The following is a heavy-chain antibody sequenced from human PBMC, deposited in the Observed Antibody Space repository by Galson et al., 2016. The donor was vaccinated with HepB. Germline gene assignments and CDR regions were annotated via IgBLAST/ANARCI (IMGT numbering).Heavy chain of an antibody. V-gene: IGHV2-70*04. CDR2: IDWDDDK. CDR3: ARAQTEYYYDRSGLRRDAFDI. CDR1: GFSLSTSGMR. Sequence: PALVKPTQTLTLTCTFSGFSLSTSGMRMSWIRQPPGKALEWLARIDWDDDKFCTTSLKTRLTISKDTSKNQVVLTMTNMDPVDTATYYCARAQTEYYYDRSGLRRDAFDIWGQGTMVTVSS. J-gene: IGHJ3*02. D-gene: IGHD3-22*01.